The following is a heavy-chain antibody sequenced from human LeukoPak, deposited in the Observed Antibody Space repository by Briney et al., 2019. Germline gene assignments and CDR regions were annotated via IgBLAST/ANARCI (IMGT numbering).Heavy chain of an antibody. V-gene: IGHV3-30*02. D-gene: IGHD7-27*01. J-gene: IGHJ4*02. CDR2: IRYDGSNK. CDR3: AKDPSGALGF. CDR1: GFTFSSYG. Sequence: GGSLRLSCAASGFTFSSYGMHWVRQAPGKGLEWVAFIRYDGSNKYYADSVKGRFTISRDNSKNTLYLQMNSLRAEDTAVYYCAKDPSGALGFWGRGTLVTVSS.